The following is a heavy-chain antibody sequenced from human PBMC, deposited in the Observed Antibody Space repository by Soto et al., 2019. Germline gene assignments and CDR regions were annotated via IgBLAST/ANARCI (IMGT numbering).Heavy chain of an antibody. CDR1: GFIFSDHY. J-gene: IGHJ6*03. V-gene: IGHV3-72*01. CDR2: SRNKAKSYTT. CDR3: ARAGLIYSSHYNMDV. Sequence: GGSLRLSCAASGFIFSDHYMDWVRQAPGMGLEWIARSRNKAKSYTTEYAASAKGRFTISRDDSKNSIYLEMNSLKTEDTAVYYCARAGLIYSSHYNMDVWGKGTTVTVSS.